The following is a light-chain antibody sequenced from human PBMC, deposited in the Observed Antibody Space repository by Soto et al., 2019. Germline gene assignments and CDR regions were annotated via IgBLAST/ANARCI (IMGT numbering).Light chain of an antibody. CDR1: QSVSVNS. CDR2: AAS. CDR3: QQYGGSPFT. Sequence: EIVLTQSPGTLSLSPGERATLSCRASQSVSVNSLAWYVQKGGQAPRLLIYAASTRATGVPDRLSGTVSGTDFALTISRLEGDDSAVYDCQQYGGSPFTFGPGTNVDIK. J-gene: IGKJ3*01. V-gene: IGKV3-20*01.